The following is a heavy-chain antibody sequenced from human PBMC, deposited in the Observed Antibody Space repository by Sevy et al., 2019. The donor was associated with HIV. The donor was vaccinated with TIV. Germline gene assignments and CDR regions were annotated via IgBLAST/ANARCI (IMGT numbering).Heavy chain of an antibody. Sequence: SETLSLTCTVSGGPIGSDSYYWSWIRQPAGKGPEWIGRVYTSGTTNLNPSLKSRVTISIDTSKNLYSPELSSVTAADTAVYFCARLHSANWSAFDIWGQGTMVTVSS. J-gene: IGHJ3*02. D-gene: IGHD1-1*01. CDR3: ARLHSANWSAFDI. CDR2: VYTSGTT. V-gene: IGHV4-61*02. CDR1: GGPIGSDSYY.